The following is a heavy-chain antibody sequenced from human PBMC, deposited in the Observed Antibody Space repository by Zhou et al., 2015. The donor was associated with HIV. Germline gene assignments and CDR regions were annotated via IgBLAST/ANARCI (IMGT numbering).Heavy chain of an antibody. CDR1: GYTFTTYD. D-gene: IGHD3-22*01. CDR2: MNTGGGQT. J-gene: IGHJ3*02. V-gene: IGHV1-8*01. Sequence: QVQLVQSGAEVKKPGASVKVSCKASGYTFTTYDINWMRQATGQRPEWMGWMNTGGGQTGYAQKFQGRVTMTRDTSISTAYMELSGLTSEDTAMYYCASIDYYDSSGRPPDIWGQGTMVTVSS. CDR3: ASIDYYDSSGRPPDI.